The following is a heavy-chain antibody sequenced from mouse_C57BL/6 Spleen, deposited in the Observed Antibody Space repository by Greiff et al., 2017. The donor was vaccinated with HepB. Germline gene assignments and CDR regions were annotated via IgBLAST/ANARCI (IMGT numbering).Heavy chain of an antibody. J-gene: IGHJ1*03. CDR1: GYAFSSYW. CDR3: ARSFYGYDGYFDV. V-gene: IGHV1-80*01. Sequence: QVQLQQSGAELVKPGASVKISCKASGYAFSSYWMNWVKQRPGKGLEWIGQIYPGDGDTNYNGKFKGKATLTADKSSSTAYMQLSSLTSEDSAVYFCARSFYGYDGYFDVWGTGTTVTVSS. CDR2: IYPGDGDT. D-gene: IGHD2-9*01.